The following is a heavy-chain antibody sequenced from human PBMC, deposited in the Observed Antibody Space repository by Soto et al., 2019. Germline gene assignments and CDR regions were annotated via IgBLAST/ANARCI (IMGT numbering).Heavy chain of an antibody. Sequence: QVLLMQSGPEVKKPGASVKFSCKASGYTFHNNGISWVRQVPGQGLEWMGWISGYNGNTNYAPKIQGRVTVTRDTSTATAYMELRSLRSDDTAIYYCARGSESFDLWGQGTLVTVSS. CDR3: ARGSESFDL. V-gene: IGHV1-18*01. D-gene: IGHD1-26*01. J-gene: IGHJ4*02. CDR2: ISGYNGNT. CDR1: GYTFHNNG.